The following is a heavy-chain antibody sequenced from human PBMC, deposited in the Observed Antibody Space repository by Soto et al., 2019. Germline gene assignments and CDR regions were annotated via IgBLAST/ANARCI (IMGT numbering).Heavy chain of an antibody. CDR1: GFSLSTSGMC. Sequence: SGPTLVNPTQTLTLTCTFSGFSLSTSGMCVSWIRQPPGKALEWLARIDWDDDKYYSTSLKTRLTISRDTSKNQVVLTMTNMDPVDTATYYCARIPAYYDILTGYWANYGMDVWGQGTTVTVSS. CDR3: ARIPAYYDILTGYWANYGMDV. D-gene: IGHD3-9*01. V-gene: IGHV2-70*11. J-gene: IGHJ6*02. CDR2: IDWDDDK.